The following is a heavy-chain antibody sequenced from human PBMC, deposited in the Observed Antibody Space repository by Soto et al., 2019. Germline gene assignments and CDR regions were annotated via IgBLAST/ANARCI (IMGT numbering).Heavy chain of an antibody. CDR1: GDSINSDNYY. CDR3: ARLEGLATNSYSFDY. J-gene: IGHJ4*02. CDR2: IYYRGNT. V-gene: IGHV4-39*01. D-gene: IGHD3-9*01. Sequence: ETLSLTCSVSGDSINSDNYYWGWIRQPPGKGLEWIGSIYYRGNTYYNPSLKTRVTISLDKSKSQFSLKLNSVPAADSGVYFCARLEGLATNSYSFDYWGQGNLVTASS.